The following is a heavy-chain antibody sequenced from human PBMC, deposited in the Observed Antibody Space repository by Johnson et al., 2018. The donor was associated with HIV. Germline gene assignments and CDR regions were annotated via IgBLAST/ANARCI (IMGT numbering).Heavy chain of an antibody. Sequence: QMQLVESGGGVVQPGRSLRLSCAASGFTFSSYGMHWVRQAPGKGLEWVAVISYDGSNKYYADSVKGRFTISRDNSKNTLYLQMNSLRAEDTAVYYCARVMGLGGYSLALDIWGQGTMVTVSS. V-gene: IGHV3-30*03. J-gene: IGHJ3*02. CDR3: ARVMGLGGYSLALDI. D-gene: IGHD3-22*01. CDR1: GFTFSSYG. CDR2: ISYDGSNK.